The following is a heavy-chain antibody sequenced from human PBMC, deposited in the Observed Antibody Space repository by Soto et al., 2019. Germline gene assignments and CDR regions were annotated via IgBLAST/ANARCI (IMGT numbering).Heavy chain of an antibody. CDR1: GGSFSDYY. CDR2: INHSGST. V-gene: IGHV4-34*01. D-gene: IGHD3-16*02. J-gene: IGHJ4*02. Sequence: SETLSLTCAVYGGSFSDYYWSWIRQPPGKGLEWIGEINHSGSTNYNPSLKSRVTISVHTSKNQFSLEVGSVTGGDKALYYCERLRNDYSLGSYRPFDYWGQGTPVTVSS. CDR3: ERLRNDYSLGSYRPFDY.